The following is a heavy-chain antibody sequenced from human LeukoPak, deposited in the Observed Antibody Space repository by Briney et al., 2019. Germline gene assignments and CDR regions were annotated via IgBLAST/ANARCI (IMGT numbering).Heavy chain of an antibody. Sequence: GGSLRLSCAASGFTVSSNYMSWVRQAPGKGLEWVANIKQDGSEKYYVDSVKGRFTISRDNAKNSLYLQMNSLRAEDTAVYYCASMVRGVMFDYWGQGTLVTVSS. CDR3: ASMVRGVMFDY. J-gene: IGHJ4*02. V-gene: IGHV3-7*01. D-gene: IGHD3-10*01. CDR2: IKQDGSEK. CDR1: GFTVSSNY.